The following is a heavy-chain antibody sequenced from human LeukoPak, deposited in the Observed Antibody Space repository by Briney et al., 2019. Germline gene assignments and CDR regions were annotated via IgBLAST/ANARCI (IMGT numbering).Heavy chain of an antibody. CDR3: ARSVFHGYNWFDP. Sequence: PGGSLRLSCAASGFTFSSYSMNWVRQAPGKGLEWVSSISSSSSYIYYADSVKGRFTISRDNAKSSLYLQMNSLRAEDTAVYYCARSVFHGYNWFDPWGQGTLVTVSS. V-gene: IGHV3-21*01. CDR1: GFTFSSYS. CDR2: ISSSSSYI. J-gene: IGHJ5*02. D-gene: IGHD2-21*01.